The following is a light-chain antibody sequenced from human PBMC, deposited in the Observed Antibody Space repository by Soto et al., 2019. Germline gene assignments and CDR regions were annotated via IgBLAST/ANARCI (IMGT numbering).Light chain of an antibody. CDR2: DAS. J-gene: IGKJ5*01. CDR3: QQRSNWIT. CDR1: QSVSTY. Sequence: DIVLTQSPATLSLSPGERATLSCWASQSVSTYLAWYQQKPVQAPRLLIYDASSRATGIPARFSGSGSGTDFTLTISSVEPEDFAVYYCQQRSNWITFGQGTRLEIK. V-gene: IGKV3-11*01.